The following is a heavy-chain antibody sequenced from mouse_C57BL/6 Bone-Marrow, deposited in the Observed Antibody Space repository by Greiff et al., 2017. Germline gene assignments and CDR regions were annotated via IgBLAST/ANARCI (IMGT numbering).Heavy chain of an antibody. Sequence: VQLKESGPELVKPGASVKISCKASGYSFTGYYMPWVKQSSEKSLEWIGEINPSTGGTSYNQKFKGKATLTVDKSSSTAYMQLKSLTSEDSAVYYCATLRRNAMDYWGQGTSVTVSS. D-gene: IGHD1-1*01. CDR3: ATLRRNAMDY. CDR2: INPSTGGT. CDR1: GYSFTGYY. J-gene: IGHJ4*01. V-gene: IGHV1-43*01.